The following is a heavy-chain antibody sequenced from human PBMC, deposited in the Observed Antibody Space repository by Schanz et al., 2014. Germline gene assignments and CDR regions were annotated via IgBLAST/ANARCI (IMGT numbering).Heavy chain of an antibody. D-gene: IGHD2-2*02. CDR2: FIPILDVG. Sequence: VKVSCNASGGTFSSYTISWVRQARGQGLEWVGRFIPILDVGNYAQQFQGRVTFTADKSTSTAYMELSSLRSEDTGVYYCARDQSPYTNASDVRYFDYWGQGCLXTVSS. V-gene: IGHV1-69*04. J-gene: IGHJ4*02. CDR3: ARDQSPYTNASDVRYFDY. CDR1: GGTFSSYT.